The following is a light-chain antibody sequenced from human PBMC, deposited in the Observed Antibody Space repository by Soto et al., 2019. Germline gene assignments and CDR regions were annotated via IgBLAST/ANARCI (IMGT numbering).Light chain of an antibody. Sequence: DIQMTQSPSTLSASVGDTVTITCRASQDLNDWLAWFQQKPGKAPNLLIYKVSNLESGVPSRFSGSGSGTEFTLTITSLQPEDFVSYYCQQYNGYSWAFGQGTKVEIK. CDR3: QQYNGYSWA. CDR2: KVS. CDR1: QDLNDW. J-gene: IGKJ1*01. V-gene: IGKV1-5*03.